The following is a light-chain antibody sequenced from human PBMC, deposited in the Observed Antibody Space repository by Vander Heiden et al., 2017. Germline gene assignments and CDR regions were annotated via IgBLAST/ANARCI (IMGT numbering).Light chain of an antibody. CDR2: GAS. CDR3: QQYNNWPRT. V-gene: IGKV3-15*01. Sequence: EIVMTQSPATLSVSPGERATLSCRASQSVSSNLAWYQQKSGQAPRLLIYGASTRATGIPARFSGSGSRTEFTLTISSLQSADFAVYYCQQYNNWPRTFGRGTKVEI. J-gene: IGKJ1*01. CDR1: QSVSSN.